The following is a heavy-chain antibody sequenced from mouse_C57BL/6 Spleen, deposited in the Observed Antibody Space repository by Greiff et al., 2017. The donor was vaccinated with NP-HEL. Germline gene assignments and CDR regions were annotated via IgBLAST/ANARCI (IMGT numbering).Heavy chain of an antibody. CDR2: IWSGGST. CDR1: GFSLTSYG. V-gene: IGHV2-2*01. Sequence: VKLVESGPGLVQPSQSLSITCTVSGFSLTSYGVHWVRQSPGKGLEWLGVIWSGGSTDYNAAFISRLSIRKDNSKSQVFFKMNSLQADDTAIYYCASRITTVVDYYAMDYWGQGTSVTVSS. J-gene: IGHJ4*01. CDR3: ASRITTVVDYYAMDY. D-gene: IGHD1-1*01.